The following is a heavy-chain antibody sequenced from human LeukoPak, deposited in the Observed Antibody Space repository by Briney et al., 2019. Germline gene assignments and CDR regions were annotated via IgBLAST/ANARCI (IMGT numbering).Heavy chain of an antibody. CDR1: GYTFTGYY. Sequence: GASVKVSCKASGYTFTGYYMHWVRQAPGQGLEWMGWINPNSGGTNYAQKFQGRVTMTRDTSISTAYMELSRLRSDGTAVYYCARARITMVRGVITTGFQHWGQGTLVTVSS. V-gene: IGHV1-2*02. CDR2: INPNSGGT. J-gene: IGHJ1*01. CDR3: ARARITMVRGVITTGFQH. D-gene: IGHD3-10*01.